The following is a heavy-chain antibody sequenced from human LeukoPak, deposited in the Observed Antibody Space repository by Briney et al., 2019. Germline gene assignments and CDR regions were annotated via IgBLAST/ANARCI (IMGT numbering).Heavy chain of an antibody. Sequence: SETLSLTCTVSGGSISSYYWSWIRQPPGKGLEWIGYIYYSGSTNYNPSLKSRVTISVDTSKNQFSLKLSSVTAADTAVYYCARHGSGWNHYFDYWGQGTLVTVSS. CDR3: ARHGSGWNHYFDY. V-gene: IGHV4-59*08. CDR2: IYYSGST. D-gene: IGHD6-19*01. CDR1: GGSISSYY. J-gene: IGHJ4*02.